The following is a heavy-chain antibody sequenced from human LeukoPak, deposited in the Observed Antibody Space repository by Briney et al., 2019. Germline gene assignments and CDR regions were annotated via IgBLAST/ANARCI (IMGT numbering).Heavy chain of an antibody. D-gene: IGHD6-19*01. CDR2: ISSSSSSI. Sequence: GGSLKLSCAASGFTFSSYSMNWVRQAPGQGLEWVSAISSSSSSIYYADSVKGRFTITTDNAKSSLYMQMNSLRAEDTAVYYCARVRSFIAVAGTWYFDLWGRGNLVTVSS. CDR1: GFTFSSYS. J-gene: IGHJ2*01. V-gene: IGHV3-21*04. CDR3: ARVRSFIAVAGTWYFDL.